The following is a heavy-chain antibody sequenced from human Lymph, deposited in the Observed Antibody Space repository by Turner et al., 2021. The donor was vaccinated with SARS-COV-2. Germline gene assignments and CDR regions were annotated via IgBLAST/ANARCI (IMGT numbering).Heavy chain of an antibody. V-gene: IGHV3-43*02. J-gene: IGHJ4*02. CDR3: AKDPGYCSGGSCYSRTYFDY. Sequence: EVQLVESGGGVVQPGGSLRLSCAASGFTFADYAMPWVRQAPGKGLEWVSLISGDGGSTYSADSVKGRFTISRDNSKNSLYLQMNSLRTEDTALYYCAKDPGYCSGGSCYSRTYFDYWGQGTLVTVSS. CDR1: GFTFADYA. D-gene: IGHD2-15*01. CDR2: ISGDGGST.